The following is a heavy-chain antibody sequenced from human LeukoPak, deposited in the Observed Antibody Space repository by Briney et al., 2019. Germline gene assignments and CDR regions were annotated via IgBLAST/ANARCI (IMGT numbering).Heavy chain of an antibody. CDR2: ITGSGGYT. Sequence: GGSLRLSCAASGFTFSNYWMHWVRQAPGKGLEWVSTITGSGGYTYYADSVKGRFTISRDNSKNTLFLRMNSLRAEDTAVYFCAKQSLYDSSGHFHYWGQGTLVTVSS. CDR3: AKQSLYDSSGHFHY. CDR1: GFTFSNYW. D-gene: IGHD3-22*01. V-gene: IGHV3-23*01. J-gene: IGHJ4*02.